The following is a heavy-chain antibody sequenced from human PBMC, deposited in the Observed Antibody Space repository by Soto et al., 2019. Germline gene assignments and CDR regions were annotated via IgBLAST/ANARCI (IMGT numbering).Heavy chain of an antibody. J-gene: IGHJ4*02. CDR1: GYTFTSYD. D-gene: IGHD1-26*01. V-gene: IGHV1-8*01. Sequence: ASVKVSFKASGYTFTSYDINWVRQATGQGLEWMGWMNPNSGNTGYAQKFQGRVTMTRNTSISTAYMELSSLRSEDTAVYYCASGGAGSGPFTWELPDHWGQGTLVTVSS. CDR2: MNPNSGNT. CDR3: ASGGAGSGPFTWELPDH.